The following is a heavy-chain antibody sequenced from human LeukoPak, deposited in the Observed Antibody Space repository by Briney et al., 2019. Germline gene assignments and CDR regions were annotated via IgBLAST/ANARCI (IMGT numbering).Heavy chain of an antibody. CDR3: ARLIRRHYYDGSGSDGFDI. V-gene: IGHV3-11*01. D-gene: IGHD3-22*01. J-gene: IGHJ3*02. Sequence: PGGSLRLSCAASRFTFSDYFLSWIRQSPGKGLEWVSYMSGSGSTISYADSVKGRFTISRDNAKNSLCLQMKSLRAEDTAMYYCARLIRRHYYDGSGSDGFDIWGQGTMVAVSS. CDR2: MSGSGSTI. CDR1: RFTFSDYF.